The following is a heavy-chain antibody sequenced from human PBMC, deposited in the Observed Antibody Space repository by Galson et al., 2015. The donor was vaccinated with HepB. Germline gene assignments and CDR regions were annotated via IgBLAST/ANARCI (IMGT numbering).Heavy chain of an antibody. CDR2: MNPNSGTT. D-gene: IGHD3-9*01. Sequence: SVKVSCKASGYISTNYDINWVRQATGQGLEWMGWMNPNSGTTGYAQKLQGRITMTRNTSVNTAYMELSSLRSEDTAVYYCVISYYNILTFYYGFDNWGQGTLVTVSS. V-gene: IGHV1-8*01. J-gene: IGHJ4*02. CDR1: GYISTNYD. CDR3: VISYYNILTFYYGFDN.